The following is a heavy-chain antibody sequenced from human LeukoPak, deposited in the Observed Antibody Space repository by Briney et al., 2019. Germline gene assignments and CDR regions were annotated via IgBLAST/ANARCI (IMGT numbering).Heavy chain of an antibody. CDR3: ARDLYSSGWEDYYYYYGMDV. D-gene: IGHD6-19*01. J-gene: IGHJ6*04. Sequence: TGRSLGLSCAASGFTFSSYAMHWVRQAPGKGLEWVAVISYDGSNKYYADSVKGRFTISRDNSKNTLYLQMNSLRAEDTAVYYCARDLYSSGWEDYYYYYGMDVWGKGTTVTVSS. V-gene: IGHV3-30*04. CDR1: GFTFSSYA. CDR2: ISYDGSNK.